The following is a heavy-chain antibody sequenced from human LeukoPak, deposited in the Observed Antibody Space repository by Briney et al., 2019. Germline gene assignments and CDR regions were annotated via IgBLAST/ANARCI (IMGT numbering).Heavy chain of an antibody. CDR1: GFTFSNYA. CDR2: ISYDESDK. J-gene: IGHJ4*02. Sequence: GGSLRLSCAASGFTFSNYAMHWVRQAPGKGLEWVALISYDESDKYYADSVKGRFTISRDNSKNTLYLQMNSLRAEDTAMYYCAKDRHYASNLFDYWGQGTLVTVSS. CDR3: AKDRHYASNLFDY. D-gene: IGHD3-10*01. V-gene: IGHV3-30*18.